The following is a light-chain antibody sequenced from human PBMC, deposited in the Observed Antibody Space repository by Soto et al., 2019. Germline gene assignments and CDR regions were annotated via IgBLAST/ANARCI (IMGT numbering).Light chain of an antibody. V-gene: IGLV2-14*01. CDR1: SSDVGGYNY. Sequence: QSVLXQPASVSGSPGQSITISCTGTSSDVGGYNYVSWYQQHPGKAPKLMIYDVSNRPSGVSNRFSGSKSGNTASLTISGLQAEDEADYYCSSYTSSSTLRVFGTGTKSPS. CDR3: SSYTSSSTLRV. J-gene: IGLJ1*01. CDR2: DVS.